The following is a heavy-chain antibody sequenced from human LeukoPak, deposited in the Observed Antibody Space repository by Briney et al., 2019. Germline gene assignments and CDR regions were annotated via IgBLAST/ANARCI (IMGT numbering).Heavy chain of an antibody. CDR1: GGSISSSNW. CDR3: ARRVRVYYYYMDV. CDR2: IYHSGST. V-gene: IGHV4-4*02. Sequence: SGTLSLTCAVSGGSISSSNWWSWVRQPPGKGLEWIGEIYHSGSTNYNPSLKSRVTISVDKSKNQFSLKLSSVTAADTAVYYCARRVRVYYYYMDVWGKGTTVTVSS. D-gene: IGHD3-10*01. J-gene: IGHJ6*03.